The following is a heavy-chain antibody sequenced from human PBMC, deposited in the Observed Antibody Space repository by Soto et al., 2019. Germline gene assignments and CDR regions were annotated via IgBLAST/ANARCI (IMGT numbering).Heavy chain of an antibody. CDR3: ARRGYSSPGLFDH. CDR1: GGSISSYY. Sequence: PSETLSLTCTVSGGSISSYYWSWIRQPPGKGLEWIGYIYYSGSTNYNPSLKSRVTISVDTSKNQFYLKLSSVTAADTAFYYCARRGYSSPGLFDHWGQGTPVTVSS. CDR2: IYYSGST. J-gene: IGHJ4*02. V-gene: IGHV4-59*08. D-gene: IGHD6-13*01.